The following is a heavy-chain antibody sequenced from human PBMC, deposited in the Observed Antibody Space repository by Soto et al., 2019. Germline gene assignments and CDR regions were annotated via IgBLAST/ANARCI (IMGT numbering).Heavy chain of an antibody. Sequence: QVQLQESGPGLMKPSPTLSLTCTVSGGSISSGDYYWRWIRQPPGQGLEWIGDIYYSGRTYYNPSLKGRVTISVDTSKHQLSLQLSSVTAALTAVYYCAREPMTTVTVTPVCFWGQGTLVTVSS. CDR3: AREPMTTVTVTPVCF. J-gene: IGHJ4*02. D-gene: IGHD4-4*01. CDR2: IYYSGRT. CDR1: GGSISSGDYY. V-gene: IGHV4-30-4*01.